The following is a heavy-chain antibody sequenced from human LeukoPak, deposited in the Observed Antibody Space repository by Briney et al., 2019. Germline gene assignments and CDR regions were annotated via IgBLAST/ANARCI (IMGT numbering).Heavy chain of an antibody. J-gene: IGHJ6*04. CDR3: AELGITMIGGV. CDR2: ISSSSSYT. CDR1: GFSFSSYS. Sequence: GGSLRLSCAASGFSFSSYSMNWVRQAPGKGLEWVSSISSSSSYTYYADSVKGRFTISRDNAKNSLYLQMNSLRAEDTAVYYCAELGITMIGGVWGKGTTVTISS. V-gene: IGHV3-21*01. D-gene: IGHD3-10*02.